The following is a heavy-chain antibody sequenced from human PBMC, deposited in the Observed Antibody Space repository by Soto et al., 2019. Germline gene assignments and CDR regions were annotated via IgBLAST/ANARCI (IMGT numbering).Heavy chain of an antibody. D-gene: IGHD5-18*01. CDR2: INHSGST. Sequence: SETLSLTCAVYGGSFSGYYWSWIRQPPGKGLEWIGEINHSGSTNYNPSLKSRVTISVDTSKNQFSLKLSSVTAADTAVFYCARGGTYTAMPKGTFAYWGQGTLVTVSS. CDR3: ARGGTYTAMPKGTFAY. V-gene: IGHV4-34*01. J-gene: IGHJ4*02. CDR1: GGSFSGYY.